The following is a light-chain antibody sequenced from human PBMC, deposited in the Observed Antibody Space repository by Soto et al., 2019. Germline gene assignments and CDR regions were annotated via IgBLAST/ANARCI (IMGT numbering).Light chain of an antibody. Sequence: QPVLTQPASVSGSPGQSITISCTGTSSDVGSYNLVSWYQQHPGKAPKLMIYEVSKRPSGVSNRFSGSKSGNTASLTISGLQADDEADYYCCSYAGSSTCVFGTGTKVTVL. J-gene: IGLJ1*01. CDR1: SSDVGSYNL. CDR2: EVS. CDR3: CSYAGSSTCV. V-gene: IGLV2-23*02.